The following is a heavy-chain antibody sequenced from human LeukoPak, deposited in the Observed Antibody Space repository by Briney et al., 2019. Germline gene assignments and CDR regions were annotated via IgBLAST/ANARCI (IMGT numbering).Heavy chain of an antibody. Sequence: GGSLRLSCAASGFTFSGYSMNWVRQAPGKGLEWVSFISSRSDAIYYADSVKGRFTISRDNAKNTLFLQMNSLRAEDTAAYYCARSVYDSGGYYRVLDYWGQGTLVTVSS. CDR3: ARSVYDSGGYYRVLDY. CDR1: GFTFSGYS. V-gene: IGHV3-48*04. CDR2: ISSRSDAI. J-gene: IGHJ4*02. D-gene: IGHD3-22*01.